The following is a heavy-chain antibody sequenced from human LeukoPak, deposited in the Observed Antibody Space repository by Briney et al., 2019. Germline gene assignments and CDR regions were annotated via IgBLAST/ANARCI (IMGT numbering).Heavy chain of an antibody. V-gene: IGHV3-74*01. Sequence: PGGSLRLSCAASGFTFSSCAMNWVRQAPGKGLVWVSRIASDGSSTTYADSVKGRFSISRDNAKNTLYLQMNSLRVEDTAVYYCARGRPHGNDYWGQGTLVTVSS. J-gene: IGHJ4*02. D-gene: IGHD4-23*01. CDR3: ARGRPHGNDY. CDR2: IASDGSST. CDR1: GFTFSSCA.